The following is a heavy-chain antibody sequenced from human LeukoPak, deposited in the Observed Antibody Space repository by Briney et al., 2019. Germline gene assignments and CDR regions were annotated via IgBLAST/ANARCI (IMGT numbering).Heavy chain of an antibody. CDR2: IYHRESDT. V-gene: IGHV5-51*01. D-gene: IGHD4-11*01. J-gene: IGHJ4*02. Sequence: GXXXKISCKGSGFTFTSYWIGWVRQMPGKGLEWMGFIYHRESDTRYSPSFQGQVTISAHKSIATTYLHWSSLKASDTAMYYCARYIGLTNDYWGQGTLITVSS. CDR1: GFTFTSYW. CDR3: ARYIGLTNDY.